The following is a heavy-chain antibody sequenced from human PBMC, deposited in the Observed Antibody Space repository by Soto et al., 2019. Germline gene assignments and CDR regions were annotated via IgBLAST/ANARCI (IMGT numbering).Heavy chain of an antibody. D-gene: IGHD1-1*01. CDR3: ATWHLQEHAYDI. V-gene: IGHV3-33*03. CDR2: IWSDGSKS. Sequence: LRLSCAASGFTFSHYGMHWVRQAPGKGLEWVADIWSDGSKSYYSDSVRGRFTISSDSSRTTVYLQMNSLRPDDTAVYPCATWHLQEHAYDIWGQGTMVTVSS. CDR1: GFTFSHYG. J-gene: IGHJ3*02.